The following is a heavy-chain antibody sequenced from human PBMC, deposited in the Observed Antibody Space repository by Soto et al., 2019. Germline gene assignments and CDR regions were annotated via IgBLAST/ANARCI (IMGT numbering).Heavy chain of an antibody. CDR2: IWFDATIE. CDR1: GFTFSSYD. V-gene: IGHV3-33*01. J-gene: IGHJ4*02. D-gene: IGHD6-6*01. CDR3: ARPGGQLVPFDN. Sequence: QVQLVESGGGVVQPGRSLRLSCGASGFTFSSYDIHWVRQAPGKGLEWVASIWFDATIENYADSVKGRFTISRDNSKDTVYLQMSSLRVEDTAIYYCARPGGQLVPFDNWGQGTLVTVSS.